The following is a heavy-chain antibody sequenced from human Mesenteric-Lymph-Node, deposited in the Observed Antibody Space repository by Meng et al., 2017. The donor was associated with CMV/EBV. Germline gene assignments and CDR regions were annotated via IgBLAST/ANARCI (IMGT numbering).Heavy chain of an antibody. CDR2: ISYDGSIK. CDR3: TRTSPPTFIRGASDI. Sequence: GGSLRLSCAASGFTFNTFAIHWVRQAPGKGLEWVAVISYDGSIKYYADSVKGRFTISRDNSRNTVYLQMDSLRPEETAVYYCTRTSPPTFIRGASDIWGQGTMVTVSS. J-gene: IGHJ3*02. D-gene: IGHD1-14*01. CDR1: GFTFNTFA. V-gene: IGHV3-30*04.